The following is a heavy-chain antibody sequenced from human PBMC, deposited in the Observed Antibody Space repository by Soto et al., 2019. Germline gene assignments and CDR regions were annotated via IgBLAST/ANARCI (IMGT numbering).Heavy chain of an antibody. CDR2: ISGDGGNK. CDR3: ARRLTSTVSALGY. CDR1: GLTFSSYA. D-gene: IGHD6-19*01. Sequence: QVHLVESGGGVVQPGKSLGLSCTASGLTFSSYAVHWVRQAPGKGLEWVSVISGDGGNKYFAESVRGRFLISRDNSKNTVYLQMNSLRHEDTAVYFCARRLTSTVSALGYWGQGTLVTVSS. J-gene: IGHJ4*02. V-gene: IGHV3-30-3*01.